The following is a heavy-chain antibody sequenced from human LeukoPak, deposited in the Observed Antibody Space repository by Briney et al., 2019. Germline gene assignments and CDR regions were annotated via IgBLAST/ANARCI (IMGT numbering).Heavy chain of an antibody. CDR3: ARVGYYDSSDYYHEDGFDI. CDR1: GFTFSRYS. J-gene: IGHJ3*02. CDR2: ISTSSTYI. V-gene: IGHV3-21*01. Sequence: GGSLRLSCAASGFTFSRYSMNWVRQAPGKGLEWVSSISTSSTYIYYADSVKGRSTISRDNAKNSLYLQMNSLRAEDTAVYYCARVGYYDSSDYYHEDGFDIWGQGTMVTVSS. D-gene: IGHD3-22*01.